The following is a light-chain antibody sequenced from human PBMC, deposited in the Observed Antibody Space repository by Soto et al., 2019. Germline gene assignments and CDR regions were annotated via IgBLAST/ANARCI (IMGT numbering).Light chain of an antibody. CDR2: GAS. CDR3: QKYGST. CDR1: QSVSSSY. Sequence: EIVLTQSPGTLSLSPGERATLTCRASQSVSSSYLAWYQQKPGQAPRLLIYGASSRATGIPDRFSGSGSGTDFTLTISRLEPEDFVVYHCQKYGSTFGGGTKVEIK. V-gene: IGKV3-20*01. J-gene: IGKJ4*01.